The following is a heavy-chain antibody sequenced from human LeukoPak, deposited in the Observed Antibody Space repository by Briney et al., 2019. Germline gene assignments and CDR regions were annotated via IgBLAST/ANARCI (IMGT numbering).Heavy chain of an antibody. Sequence: ASVKVSCKASGYTFTGYYMHWVRQAPGQGLEWMGWINPNSGGTNYAQKFQGRVTMTRNTSISTAYMELSSLRSEDTAMYYCARGQLPRAYYYGMDVWGQGTTVTVSS. J-gene: IGHJ6*02. D-gene: IGHD5-24*01. CDR2: INPNSGGT. CDR1: GYTFTGYY. CDR3: ARGQLPRAYYYGMDV. V-gene: IGHV1-2*02.